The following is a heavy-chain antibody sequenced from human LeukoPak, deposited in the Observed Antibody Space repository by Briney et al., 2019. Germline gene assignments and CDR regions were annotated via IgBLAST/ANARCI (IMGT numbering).Heavy chain of an antibody. CDR1: GFTFSNYE. CDR3: ACLLSVVVYDY. Sequence: SGGSLRLSCAASGFTFSNYEMNWVRQAPGKGLEWVSYISSSGYTIYYADSVKGRFTISRDNAQNSLYLQMNSLRAEDTAVYYCACLLSVVVYDYWGQGTLVTVSS. J-gene: IGHJ4*02. V-gene: IGHV3-48*03. D-gene: IGHD2-15*01. CDR2: ISSSGYTI.